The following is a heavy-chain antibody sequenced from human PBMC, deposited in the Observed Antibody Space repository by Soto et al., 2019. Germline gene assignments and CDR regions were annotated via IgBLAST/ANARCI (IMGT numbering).Heavy chain of an antibody. CDR2: IYYRGST. Sequence: QVQLQESGPGLVKPSQTLSLTCTVSGGSISSGGYYWSWIRQHPGKGLGWIGYIYYRGSTSYNPSLKIRFTISVDTSKNQFSLKLSSVTAADTAVYYCARALPTVVTPDGMDVWGQGTTVTVSS. V-gene: IGHV4-31*03. J-gene: IGHJ6*02. CDR3: ARALPTVVTPDGMDV. D-gene: IGHD4-17*01. CDR1: GGSISSGGYY.